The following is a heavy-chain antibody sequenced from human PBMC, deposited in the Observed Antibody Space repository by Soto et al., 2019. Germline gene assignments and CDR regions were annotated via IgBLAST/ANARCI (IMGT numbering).Heavy chain of an antibody. V-gene: IGHV3-23*01. Sequence: GGSLRLSCAASGFTFSSYAMSWVRQAPGKGLEWVSDISGSGGSTNYADSVKGRFTISRDNSKNTLYLQMNSLRAEDMAVYYCAKANDYYYMDVWGEGTTVTVSS. CDR1: GFTFSSYA. CDR2: ISGSGGST. J-gene: IGHJ6*03. CDR3: AKANDYYYMDV.